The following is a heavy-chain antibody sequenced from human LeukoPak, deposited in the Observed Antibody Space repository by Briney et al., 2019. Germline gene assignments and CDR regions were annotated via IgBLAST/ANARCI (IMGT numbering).Heavy chain of an antibody. D-gene: IGHD6-19*01. J-gene: IGHJ4*02. V-gene: IGHV1-18*01. CDR2: ISAYNGNA. CDR1: GYTFTTYG. Sequence: GSVKVSCKASGYTFTTYGVSWVRQAPGQGLEWMGWISAYNGNANYAQKLQGRVTMTTDTSTSTAYMELRSLRSDDTAVYYCARDQTAVAGKAVDYWGQGTLVTVSS. CDR3: ARDQTAVAGKAVDY.